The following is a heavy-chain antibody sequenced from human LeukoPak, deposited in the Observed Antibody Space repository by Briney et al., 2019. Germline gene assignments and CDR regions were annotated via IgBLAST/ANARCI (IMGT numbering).Heavy chain of an antibody. V-gene: IGHV1-46*01. CDR1: GYTFTSYY. J-gene: IGHJ5*02. CDR2: INPSGGST. D-gene: IGHD6-6*01. CDR3: ARDPYSRSSLETGGWFDP. Sequence: ASVKVSCKASGYTFTSYYMHWVRQAPGQGLEWMGIINPSGGSTSYAQKFQGRVTMTRDTSTSTVYMELSSLRSEDTAVYYCARDPYSRSSLETGGWFDPWGQGTLVTVSS.